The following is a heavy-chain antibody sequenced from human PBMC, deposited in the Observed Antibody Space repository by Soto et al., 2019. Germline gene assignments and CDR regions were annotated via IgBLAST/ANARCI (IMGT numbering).Heavy chain of an antibody. J-gene: IGHJ5*02. CDR2: ISGSGGST. Sequence: GGSLRLSCAASGLTFSSYAMNWVRQAPGKGLKWVSAISGSGGSTYYADSVKGRFTISRDNSKNTLYLQMNSLRAEDTAVYFCAKSPSVVLVPSTLGGNNWFDPWGQGTLVTVSS. V-gene: IGHV3-23*01. CDR3: AKSPSVVLVPSTLGGNNWFDP. D-gene: IGHD2-15*01. CDR1: GLTFSSYA.